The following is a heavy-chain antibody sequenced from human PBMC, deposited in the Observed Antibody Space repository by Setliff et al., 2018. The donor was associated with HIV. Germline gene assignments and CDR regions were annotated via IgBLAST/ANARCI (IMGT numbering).Heavy chain of an antibody. Sequence: PSETLSLTCTVSGGSISSDDYYWSWIRQPAGKGLEWIGRIYNSGSTIYNPSLKSRVTLSLDTSKNQFSLRLISVTAADTAVYYCARGPSGRAPAPARAPHYYGLDLWGPGTTVTVSS. CDR3: ARGPSGRAPAPARAPHYYGLDL. V-gene: IGHV4-61*02. CDR2: IYNSGST. J-gene: IGHJ6*01. CDR1: GGSISSDDYY. D-gene: IGHD2-2*01.